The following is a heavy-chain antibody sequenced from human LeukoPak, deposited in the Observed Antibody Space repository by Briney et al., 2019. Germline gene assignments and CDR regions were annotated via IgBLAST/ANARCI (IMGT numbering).Heavy chain of an antibody. J-gene: IGHJ5*02. V-gene: IGHV1-24*01. CDR3: ARWITFGGVIVTPGFDP. CDR2: FDPEDGET. CDR1: GYTLTELS. D-gene: IGHD3-16*02. Sequence: ASVKVSCKVSGYTLTELSMHWVRQAPGKGLEWMGGFDPEDGETIYAQKFQGRVTMTRNTSISTAYMELSSLRSEDTAVYYCARWITFGGVIVTPGFDPWGQGTLVTVSS.